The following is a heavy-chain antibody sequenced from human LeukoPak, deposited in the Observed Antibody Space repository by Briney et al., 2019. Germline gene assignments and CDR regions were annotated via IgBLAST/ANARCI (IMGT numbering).Heavy chain of an antibody. V-gene: IGHV1-18*01. CDR3: ARREKYYYYAMDV. Sequence: ASVKVSCKASGYTFTSYLISWVRLAPGQGLEWMGWISAYNGDTNYAQKLQGRVTMTTDTSTSTAYMELRSLRSDDTAVYYCARREKYYYYAMDVWGQGTTVTVSS. CDR2: ISAYNGDT. J-gene: IGHJ6*02. CDR1: GYTFTSYL.